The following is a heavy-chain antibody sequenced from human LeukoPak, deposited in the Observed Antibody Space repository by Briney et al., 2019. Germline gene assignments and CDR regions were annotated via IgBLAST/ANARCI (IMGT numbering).Heavy chain of an antibody. CDR2: ISPYDGNT. J-gene: IGHJ6*02. CDR1: NYTCVSYG. Sequence: ASVKVSCKTSNYTCVSYGLSWVRQAPGQGLQWVGWISPYDGNTNYAQKFRGRVTMTTDKSTRTVYMEARSLRLDDTAVYYCVRVWPRNAVDRGMGYSYYNGLDVWGQGTTVIVSS. CDR3: VRVWPRNAVDRGMGYSYYNGLDV. D-gene: IGHD5-18*01. V-gene: IGHV1-18*01.